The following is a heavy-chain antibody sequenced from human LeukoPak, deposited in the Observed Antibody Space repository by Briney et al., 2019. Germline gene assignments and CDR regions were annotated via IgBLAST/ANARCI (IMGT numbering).Heavy chain of an antibody. V-gene: IGHV3-66*01. D-gene: IGHD1-26*01. CDR2: IYTGGNT. Sequence: QTGGSLRLSCAASGFTVSSTYMSWVRQAPGKGLEWISVIYTGGNTYYADSVKGRFTISRDNSKNTVYLQLSDLRAEDTAVYYCARDGSRHSDALDVWGQGTRVTVSS. CDR1: GFTVSSTY. J-gene: IGHJ3*01. CDR3: ARDGSRHSDALDV.